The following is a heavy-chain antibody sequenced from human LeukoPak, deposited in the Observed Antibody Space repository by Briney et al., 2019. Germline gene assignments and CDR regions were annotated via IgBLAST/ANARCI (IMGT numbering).Heavy chain of an antibody. J-gene: IGHJ4*02. CDR1: GFTFSSYG. D-gene: IGHD1-26*01. CDR3: AKDALGWEPTRFADY. V-gene: IGHV3-30*18. CDR2: ISYDGSNK. Sequence: GGSLRLSCAASGFTFSSYGMHWVRQAPGKGLEWVAVISYDGSNKYYADSVKGRFTISRDNSKNTLYLQMNSLRAEDTAVYYCAKDALGWEPTRFADYWGQGTLVTVSS.